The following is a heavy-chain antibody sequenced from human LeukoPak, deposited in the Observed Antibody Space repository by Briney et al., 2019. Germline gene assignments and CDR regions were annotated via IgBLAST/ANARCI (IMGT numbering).Heavy chain of an antibody. V-gene: IGHV1-18*01. CDR1: GYTFTSYG. CDR2: ISAYNGNT. CDR3: ASYKEVGQLVPLST. J-gene: IGHJ5*02. Sequence: GASVKVSCKASGYTFTSYGISWVRQAPGQGLEWMGWISAYNGNTNYAQKLQGRVTMTTDTSTSTAYMELRSLRSDDTAVYYCASYKEVGQLVPLSTWGQGALVTVSS. D-gene: IGHD6-6*01.